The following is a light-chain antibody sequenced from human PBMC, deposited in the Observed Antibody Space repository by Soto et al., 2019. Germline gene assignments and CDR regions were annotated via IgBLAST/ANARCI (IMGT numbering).Light chain of an antibody. CDR3: QHYNSYSEA. Sequence: EIVLTQSPGTLSLSPXXXXTXSXXXSQSVSSSYLAWYQQKPGQAPRLLIYGASSRATGIPDRFSGSGSGTDFTLTISRLEPDDFATYYCQHYNSYSEAFGQGTKVDI. CDR2: GAS. CDR1: QSVSSSY. J-gene: IGKJ1*01. V-gene: IGKV3-20*01.